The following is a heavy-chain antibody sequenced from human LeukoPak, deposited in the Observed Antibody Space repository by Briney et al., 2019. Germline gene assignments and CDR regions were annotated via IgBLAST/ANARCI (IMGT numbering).Heavy chain of an antibody. CDR1: GFTFSSYS. Sequence: GSLRLSCAASGFTFSSYSMNWVRQAPGKGLEWVSSISSSSSYIYYADSVKGRFTISRDNSKNTLYLQMNSLRAEDTAVYYCAKSAAYYYYMDVWGKGTTVTVSS. CDR2: ISSSSSYI. D-gene: IGHD6-13*01. CDR3: AKSAAYYYYMDV. V-gene: IGHV3-21*04. J-gene: IGHJ6*03.